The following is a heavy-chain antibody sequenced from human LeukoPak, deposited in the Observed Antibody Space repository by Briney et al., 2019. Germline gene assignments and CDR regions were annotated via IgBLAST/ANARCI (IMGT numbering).Heavy chain of an antibody. J-gene: IGHJ4*02. CDR2: IRSIAYGGTT. V-gene: IGHV3-49*03. CDR3: TRRKSGTYQYDSSDYY. CDR1: GFTLDDYA. D-gene: IGHD3-22*01. Sequence: PGGSLRLSCTASGFTLDDYAVSWFRQAPGKGLEWVGFIRSIAYGGTTEYAASVKGRFTISRDDSKTISYLQMNSLTAEDTAVYYCTRRKSGTYQYDSSDYYGGQETLVTVSS.